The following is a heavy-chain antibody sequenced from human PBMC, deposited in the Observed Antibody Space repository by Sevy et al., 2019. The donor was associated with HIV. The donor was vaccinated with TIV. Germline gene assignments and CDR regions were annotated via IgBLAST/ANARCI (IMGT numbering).Heavy chain of an antibody. CDR2: IYYSGST. V-gene: IGHV4-59*01. J-gene: IGHJ3*02. CDR1: GGSISSYY. Sequence: SETLSLTCTVSGGSISSYYWSWIRQPPGKGLEWSGYIYYSGSTNYNPSLKSGVTISVDTSKNQFSLKLSSVTAADTTVYYCAREPRLLWFGELPSNAFDIWGQGTMVTVSS. D-gene: IGHD3-10*01. CDR3: AREPRLLWFGELPSNAFDI.